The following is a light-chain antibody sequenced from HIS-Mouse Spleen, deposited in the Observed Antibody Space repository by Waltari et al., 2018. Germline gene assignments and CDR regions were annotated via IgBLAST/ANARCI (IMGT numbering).Light chain of an antibody. J-gene: IGKJ3*01. CDR3: QQYYSYRFT. CDR1: QGIIRY. CDR2: AAS. Sequence: AIRMTQSPSSFSASTGDRVTITCRASQGIIRYLALYQQKPGKAPKLLIYAASTVQSGVPSRFSGSGSGTDFTLTISCLQSEDFATYYCQQYYSYRFTFGPGTKVDIK. V-gene: IGKV1-8*01.